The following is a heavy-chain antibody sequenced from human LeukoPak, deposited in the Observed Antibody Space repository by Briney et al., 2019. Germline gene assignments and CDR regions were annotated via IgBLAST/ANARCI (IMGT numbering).Heavy chain of an antibody. CDR3: ARGAKQWPPRVSYYYMDV. D-gene: IGHD6-19*01. CDR1: GGSISSSSYY. CDR2: IYYSGST. V-gene: IGHV4-39*01. Sequence: PSETLSLTCTVSGGSISSSSYYWGWIRQPPGKGLEWIGSIYYSGSTYYNPSLKSRVTISVDTSKNQFSLKLSSVTAADTAVYYCARGAKQWPPRVSYYYMDVWGKGTTVTISS. J-gene: IGHJ6*03.